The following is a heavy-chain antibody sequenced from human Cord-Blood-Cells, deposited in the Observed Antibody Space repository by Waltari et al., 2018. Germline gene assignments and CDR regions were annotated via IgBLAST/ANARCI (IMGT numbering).Heavy chain of an antibody. Sequence: EVQLVESGGGLVKPGGSLRLSCAASGVTFSSYSMNWVRQAPGKGLEWVSSISSSSSYIYYADSVKGRFTISRDNAKNSLYLQMNSLRAEDTAVYYCAREYFDWDDAFDIWGQGTMVTVSS. CDR1: GVTFSSYS. CDR2: ISSSSSYI. V-gene: IGHV3-21*01. J-gene: IGHJ3*02. D-gene: IGHD3-9*01. CDR3: AREYFDWDDAFDI.